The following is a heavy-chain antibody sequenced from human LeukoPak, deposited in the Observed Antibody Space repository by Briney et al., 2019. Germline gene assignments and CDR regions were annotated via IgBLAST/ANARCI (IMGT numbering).Heavy chain of an antibody. CDR1: GYTFTSYG. CDR2: ISAYNGNT. V-gene: IGHV1-18*01. CDR3: ARAGYGSGSYYAHYYYYYYYMDV. Sequence: ASVKVSCKASGYTFTSYGISWVRQAPGQGLEWMGWISAYNGNTNYAQKLQGRVTMTTDTSTSTAYMELRSLRSDDTAVYYCARAGYGSGSYYAHYYYYYYYMDVWGKGTTVTISS. D-gene: IGHD3-10*01. J-gene: IGHJ6*03.